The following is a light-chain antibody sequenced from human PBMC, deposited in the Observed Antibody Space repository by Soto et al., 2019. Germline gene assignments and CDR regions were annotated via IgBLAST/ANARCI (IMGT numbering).Light chain of an antibody. Sequence: DIQMTQSPSTLSGSVGDRVTITCRASQTISSWLASYQQKPGKAPKLLIYKASTLKSGVPSRFSGSGSGTEFTLTISILQPDDFATYYCKHYNRYSEAVGQGTKLELK. CDR3: KHYNRYSEA. CDR1: QTISSW. J-gene: IGKJ1*01. V-gene: IGKV1-5*03. CDR2: KAS.